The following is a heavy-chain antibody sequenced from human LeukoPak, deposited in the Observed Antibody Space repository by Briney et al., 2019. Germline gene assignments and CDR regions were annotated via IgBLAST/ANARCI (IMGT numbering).Heavy chain of an antibody. J-gene: IGHJ6*02. D-gene: IGHD2-15*01. CDR3: ARDQYCSGGSCYFPYYYYGMDV. CDR2: ISYDGSNK. V-gene: IGHV3-30*04. CDR1: GFTFSSYA. Sequence: GGSLRLSCAASGFTFSSYAMHWVRQAPGKGLEWVAVISYDGSNKYYADSEKGRFTISRDNSKNTLYLQMNSLRAEDTAVYYCARDQYCSGGSCYFPYYYYGMDVWGQGTTVTVSS.